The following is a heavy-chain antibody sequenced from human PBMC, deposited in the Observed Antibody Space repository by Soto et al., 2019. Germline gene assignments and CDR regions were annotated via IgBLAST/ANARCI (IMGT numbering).Heavy chain of an antibody. Sequence: EVQLVESGGTLVQPGGSLRLSCAASGFDASVNYMTWVRQAPGKGLEWVSAINSAGSTFFADSVKGRFTISRDDSKNTLYLQMNSLRVEDTDMYYCVRENYYYGMDVWGQGTAVTVSS. CDR2: INSAGST. V-gene: IGHV3-66*01. CDR3: VRENYYYGMDV. J-gene: IGHJ6*02. CDR1: GFDASVNY.